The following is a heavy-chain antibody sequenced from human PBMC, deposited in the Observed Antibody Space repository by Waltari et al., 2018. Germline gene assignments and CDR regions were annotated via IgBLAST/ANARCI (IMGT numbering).Heavy chain of an antibody. CDR1: GFTFSSYG. V-gene: IGHV3-33*01. Sequence: QVPLVESGGGVVQPGRSLRLSCAASGFTFSSYGITWVRQAPGKGLEWVAVIWYDGSNKYYADSVKGRFTISRDNSKNTLYLQMNSLRAEDTAVYYCARGPIAAYWYFDLWGRGTLVTVSS. J-gene: IGHJ2*01. CDR3: ARGPIAAYWYFDL. CDR2: IWYDGSNK. D-gene: IGHD6-13*01.